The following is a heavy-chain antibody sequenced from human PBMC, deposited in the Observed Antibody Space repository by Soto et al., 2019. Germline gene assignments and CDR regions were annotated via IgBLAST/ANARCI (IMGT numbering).Heavy chain of an antibody. J-gene: IGHJ6*02. CDR1: GYTFTSYA. CDR3: ARAPYYDILTGYYYYYGMDV. D-gene: IGHD3-9*01. V-gene: IGHV1-3*01. Sequence: SVKVSCKASGYTFTSYAMHWVRQAPGQRLEWMGWINAGNGNTKYSQKFQGRVTITRDTSASTAYMELSSLRSEDTAVYYCARAPYYDILTGYYYYYGMDVWGQGTTVTVSS. CDR2: INAGNGNT.